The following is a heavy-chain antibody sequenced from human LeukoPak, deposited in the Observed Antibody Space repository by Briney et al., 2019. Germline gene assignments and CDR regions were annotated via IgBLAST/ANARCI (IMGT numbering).Heavy chain of an antibody. J-gene: IGHJ1*01. D-gene: IGHD6-19*01. CDR3: AKDPSSGWLNAEYFQH. CDR2: IRYDGSNK. CDR1: GFTFSSYG. Sequence: GGSLRLSCAASGFTFSSYGMHWVRQAPGKGLEWVAFIRYDGSNKYYADSVKGRFTISRDNSKNTLYLQMNSLGAEDTAVYYCAKDPSSGWLNAEYFQHWGQGTLVTVSS. V-gene: IGHV3-30*02.